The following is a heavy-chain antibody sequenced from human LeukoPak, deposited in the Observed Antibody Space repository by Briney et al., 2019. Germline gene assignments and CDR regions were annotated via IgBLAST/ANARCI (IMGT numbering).Heavy chain of an antibody. D-gene: IGHD4-17*01. CDR1: GGSITGYW. V-gene: IGHV4-4*02. Sequence: KPSETLSLTCVVSGGSITGYWWSWVRQPPGKGLEWIGEIFHSGSTTYNPSLKSRVTISMDTSETQFSLKLSSVTAADTAVYYCARNGYYSSDFWGQGTLVTVSS. CDR3: ARNGYYSSDF. J-gene: IGHJ4*02. CDR2: IFHSGST.